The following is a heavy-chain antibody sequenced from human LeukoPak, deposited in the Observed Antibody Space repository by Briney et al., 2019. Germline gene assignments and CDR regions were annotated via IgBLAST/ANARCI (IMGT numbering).Heavy chain of an antibody. D-gene: IGHD1-1*01. CDR1: GFTFTSYS. CDR3: ARVSGRLERQSDLDY. Sequence: GGSLRLSCAASGFTFTSYSMNWVRQAPGKGLEWVSSISGDSTYIYNAGSVKGRFTISRDNAQASLYLQMISLRADDTAVYYCARVSGRLERQSDLDYWGQGTLVIVSS. V-gene: IGHV3-21*01. J-gene: IGHJ4*02. CDR2: ISGDSTYI.